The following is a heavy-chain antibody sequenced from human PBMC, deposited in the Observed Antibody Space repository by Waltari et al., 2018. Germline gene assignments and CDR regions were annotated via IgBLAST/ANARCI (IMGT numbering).Heavy chain of an antibody. Sequence: QVQLQESGPGLVKPSGTLSLTCAVSGGPISSRNWWSWVRQPPGKGLEWIGEIYHSGSTNYNPSLKSRVTISVDTSKNQFSLKLSSVTAADTAVYYCARTSSIAARLWFDPWGQGTLVTVSS. CDR2: IYHSGST. CDR3: ARTSSIAARLWFDP. D-gene: IGHD6-6*01. V-gene: IGHV4-4*02. CDR1: GGPISSRNW. J-gene: IGHJ5*02.